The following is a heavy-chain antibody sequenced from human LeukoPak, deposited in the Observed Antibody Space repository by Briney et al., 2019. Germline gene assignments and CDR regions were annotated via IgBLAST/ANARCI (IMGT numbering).Heavy chain of an antibody. J-gene: IGHJ4*02. Sequence: ASVKVSCKASGYTFINYHISWVRRAPGQGLEWMGWISGNTGNTNYAQKLQGRVTMTTDTSTSTAYMELRSLRSDDAAVYYCARDNSGLEYWGQGTLVTVSS. V-gene: IGHV1-18*01. CDR3: ARDNSGLEY. CDR2: ISGNTGNT. CDR1: GYTFINYH.